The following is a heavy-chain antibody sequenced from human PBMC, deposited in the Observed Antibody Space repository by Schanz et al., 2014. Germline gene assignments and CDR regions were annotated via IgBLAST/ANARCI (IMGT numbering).Heavy chain of an antibody. D-gene: IGHD6-19*01. J-gene: IGHJ4*02. CDR2: ISYNGKKR. V-gene: IGHV3-30*19. CDR1: GLTHSDNA. CDR3: ARDEVAVTGFLSRFDY. Sequence: QVQVVESGGGVVQPGRSLRLSCAVSGLTHSDNAVHWVRQIPGKGLEWVAGISYNGKKRDYAESVKGRFTISRDNSKTPVFLQMNSLRLEDTAIYYCARDEVAVTGFLSRFDYWGQGSLVTVSS.